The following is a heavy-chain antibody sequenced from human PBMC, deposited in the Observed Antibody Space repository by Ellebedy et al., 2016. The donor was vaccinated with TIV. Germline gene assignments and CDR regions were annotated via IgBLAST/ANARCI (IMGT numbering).Heavy chain of an antibody. V-gene: IGHV3-23*01. CDR1: GFTVSDYF. Sequence: PGGSLRLSCAGSGFTVSDYFMSWVRQAPGKGLEWVSAITGSSATIYYADSLKGRFTISRDNSKNTLYLQMNSLRAEDTAVYYCAKYLTGWQVDYWGQGTLVTVSS. J-gene: IGHJ4*02. D-gene: IGHD1-20*01. CDR2: ITGSSATI. CDR3: AKYLTGWQVDY.